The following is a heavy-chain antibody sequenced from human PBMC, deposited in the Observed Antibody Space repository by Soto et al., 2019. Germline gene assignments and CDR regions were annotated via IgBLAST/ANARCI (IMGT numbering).Heavy chain of an antibody. CDR2: IYHSGST. V-gene: IGHV4-4*02. Sequence: QVELQESGPGLVKPSGTLSLTCVVSGNSISTTNWWSWVRQSPGKGLEWIGEIYHSGSTNYNPSLKSRVTISVDKSKNQFSLKLSSVTAADTAVYYCARDVGYHYDGSTSGKFDFWGQGTLVTVSS. J-gene: IGHJ4*02. CDR3: ARDVGYHYDGSTSGKFDF. D-gene: IGHD3-22*01. CDR1: GNSISTTNW.